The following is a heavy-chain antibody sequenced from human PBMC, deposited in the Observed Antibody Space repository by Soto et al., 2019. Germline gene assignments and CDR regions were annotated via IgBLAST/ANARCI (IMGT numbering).Heavy chain of an antibody. J-gene: IGHJ4*02. D-gene: IGHD2-15*01. Sequence: ASVKVSCKASGGTFSSYAISWVRQAPGQGLEWMGGIIPIFGTANYAQKFQGRVTITADESTSTAYMELSSLRSEDTAVYYCARAVRRYCSGGSCYDYWGQGTLVTV. V-gene: IGHV1-69*13. CDR2: IIPIFGTA. CDR1: GGTFSSYA. CDR3: ARAVRRYCSGGSCYDY.